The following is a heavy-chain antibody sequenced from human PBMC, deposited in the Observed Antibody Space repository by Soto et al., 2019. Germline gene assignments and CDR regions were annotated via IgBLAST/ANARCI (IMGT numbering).Heavy chain of an antibody. J-gene: IGHJ4*02. D-gene: IGHD5-18*01. V-gene: IGHV3-7*01. Sequence: GGSLRLSCAASGFTFSNYWMSWVRQAPGKGLEWVANIKQDGSEKYYVDSVKGRFTIPRDNAKNSLYLQMNSLRAEDTAVYYCARDRWILDYWGQGTLVTVSS. CDR3: ARDRWILDY. CDR1: GFTFSNYW. CDR2: IKQDGSEK.